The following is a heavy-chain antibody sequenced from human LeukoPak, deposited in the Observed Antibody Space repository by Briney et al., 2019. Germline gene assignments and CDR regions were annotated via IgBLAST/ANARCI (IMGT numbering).Heavy chain of an antibody. Sequence: GASVKVSCKASGYTFTSYGISWVRQAPGQGLEWMGWISAYNGNTNYAQKLQGRVTMTTDTSTSTAYMELRSLRSDDTAVYYCARDRYCSSTSCYTGELGYYYYHYMDVWGKGTTVTVSS. J-gene: IGHJ6*03. CDR3: ARDRYCSSTSCYTGELGYYYYHYMDV. CDR2: ISAYNGNT. V-gene: IGHV1-18*01. CDR1: GYTFTSYG. D-gene: IGHD2-2*02.